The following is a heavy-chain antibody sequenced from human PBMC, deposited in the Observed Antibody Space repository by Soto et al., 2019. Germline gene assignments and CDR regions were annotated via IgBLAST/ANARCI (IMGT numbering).Heavy chain of an antibody. Sequence: QVQLVESGGGVVQPGRSLRLSCAASGFTFSTNGMHWVRQTPGKGPEWVAFISYDGSKKYYADSVKGRFTISRDNSKTTLYLQMTSQRVEDTAMYYCAKERGVLVAAVGRSYYGMDVWGQGTTVTVSS. J-gene: IGHJ6*02. CDR3: AKERGVLVAAVGRSYYGMDV. V-gene: IGHV3-30*18. CDR1: GFTFSTNG. D-gene: IGHD6-13*01. CDR2: ISYDGSKK.